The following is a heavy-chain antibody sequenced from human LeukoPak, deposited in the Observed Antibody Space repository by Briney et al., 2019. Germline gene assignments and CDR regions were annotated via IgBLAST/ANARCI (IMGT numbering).Heavy chain of an antibody. CDR1: GFTFSNAW. V-gene: IGHV3-15*01. CDR3: TTREYQLLRLDY. J-gene: IGHJ4*02. CDR2: IKSKTDGGTT. D-gene: IGHD2-2*01. Sequence: PGGSLRLSCAASGFTFSNAWMSWVRQAPGKGLEWVGRIKSKTDGGTTDYAAPVKGRFTISRDDSKNTLYLQMNSLKTEDTAVYYCTTREYQLLRLDYWGQGTLVTVSS.